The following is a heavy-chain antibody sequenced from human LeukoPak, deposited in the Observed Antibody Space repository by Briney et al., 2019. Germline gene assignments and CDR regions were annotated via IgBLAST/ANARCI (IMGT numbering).Heavy chain of an antibody. CDR2: INPNSGGT. CDR3: ARVCRDSSGWYACYYYGMDV. J-gene: IGHJ6*02. V-gene: IGHV1-2*02. CDR1: GYTFTGYY. Sequence: ASVKVSRKASGYTFTGYYMHWVRQAPGQGLEWMGWINPNSGGTNYAQKFQGRVTMTRDTSISTAYMELSRLRSDDTAVYYCARVCRDSSGWYACYYYGMDVWGQGTTVTVSS. D-gene: IGHD6-13*01.